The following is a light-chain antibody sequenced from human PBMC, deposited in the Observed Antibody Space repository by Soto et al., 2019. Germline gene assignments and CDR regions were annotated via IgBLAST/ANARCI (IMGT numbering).Light chain of an antibody. CDR2: GES. CDR3: QHYNNWWDT. Sequence: ILVTKSPATLAVSPGGRSSLSWRSSRSVSRDFAWYQHKPGQAPRPIIYGESTRATNLPARFSGSESGTEFTLTISSLPSADVENYYCQHYNNWWDTFGQVTNLDIX. J-gene: IGKJ2*01. CDR1: RSVSRD. V-gene: IGKV3-15*01.